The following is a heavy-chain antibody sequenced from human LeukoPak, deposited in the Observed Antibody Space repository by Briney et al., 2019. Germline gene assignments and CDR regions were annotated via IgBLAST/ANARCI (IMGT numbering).Heavy chain of an antibody. CDR3: AKWGSSTWYYYYYMDV. D-gene: IGHD3-16*01. CDR2: STVNGDGT. CDR1: GFTFNNHA. V-gene: IGHV3-23*01. J-gene: IGHJ6*03. Sequence: GGSLRLSCAASGFTFNNHAMSWARQAPGKGLEWVSSSTVNGDGTKYADAVKGRFTISRDNSKNTLYLQMNSLRAEDTAVYYCAKWGSSTWYYYYYMDVWGKGTTVTVSS.